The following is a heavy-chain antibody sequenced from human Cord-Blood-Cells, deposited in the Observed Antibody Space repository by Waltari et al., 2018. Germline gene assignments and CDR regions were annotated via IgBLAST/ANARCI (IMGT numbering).Heavy chain of an antibody. CDR2: ISGSGGST. D-gene: IGHD2-15*01. J-gene: IGHJ5*02. V-gene: IGHV3-23*01. Sequence: EVQLLESGGGLVQPGGSLRLSCAASGFTFSSYAMSWVPQAPGKGLEWVSAISGSGGSTYYADSGKGRFTISRDNSKNTLDLQMNSLRAEDTAVYYCAKDGGRYCSGGSCYNWFDPWGQGTLVTVSS. CDR3: AKDGGRYCSGGSCYNWFDP. CDR1: GFTFSSYA.